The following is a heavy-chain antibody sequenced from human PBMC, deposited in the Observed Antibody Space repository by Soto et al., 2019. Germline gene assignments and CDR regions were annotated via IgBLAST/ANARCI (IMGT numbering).Heavy chain of an antibody. D-gene: IGHD5-12*01. J-gene: IGHJ4*02. V-gene: IGHV4-30-2*01. CDR3: ARVPTGYGGYFDY. CDR1: GGSISSGGYS. CDR2: IYHSGST. Sequence: QLQLQESGSGLVKPSQTLSLTCAVSGGSISSGGYSWSWIRQPPGKGLEWIGYIYHSGSTYYNPSLKSPVTMSVDRSKNQFSLKLSSLAAADTAVYYCARVPTGYGGYFDYWGQGTLVTVSS.